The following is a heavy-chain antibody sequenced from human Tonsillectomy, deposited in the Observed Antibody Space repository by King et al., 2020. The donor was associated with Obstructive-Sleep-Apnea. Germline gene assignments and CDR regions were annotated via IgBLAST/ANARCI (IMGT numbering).Heavy chain of an antibody. V-gene: IGHV4-59*08. D-gene: IGHD1-1*01. Sequence: QLQESGPGLVRPSETLSLTCTGPGGSITNYYWGWIRQPPGKGLEFVGDIYYSVITDYNTALRGRVTISVGTSKNQLSLRVTSVTAADTAEYFCARWNEGFDYWGQGTLVTVSS. J-gene: IGHJ4*02. CDR3: ARWNEGFDY. CDR1: GGSITNYY. CDR2: IYYSVIT.